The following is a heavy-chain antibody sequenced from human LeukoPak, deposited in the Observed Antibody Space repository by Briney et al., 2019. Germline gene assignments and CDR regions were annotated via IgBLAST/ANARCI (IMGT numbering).Heavy chain of an antibody. V-gene: IGHV1-18*01. D-gene: IGHD5-18*01. Sequence: ASVKVSCKASGYTFTSYAFRWVRQAPGQGLEWMGWISAYNGNTNYAQNLQGRVTMTTDTSTSTAYMELRSLRSDDTAVYYCARTGIQLWSFDYWGQGTLVTVS. J-gene: IGHJ4*02. CDR1: GYTFTSYA. CDR2: ISAYNGNT. CDR3: ARTGIQLWSFDY.